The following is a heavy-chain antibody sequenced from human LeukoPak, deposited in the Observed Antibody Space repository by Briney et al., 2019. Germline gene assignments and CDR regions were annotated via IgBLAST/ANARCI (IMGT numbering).Heavy chain of an antibody. D-gene: IGHD6-19*01. J-gene: IGHJ4*02. CDR1: GASINSDTYY. CDR3: ARDSGTWYSSPGIGVYFDY. Sequence: SETLSLTCTVSGASINSDTYYWGWIRQPPGKGLEWIGTHSHSGSAYYNPSLRSRITMSLDTSKNQFSLKLSSVTAADTAVYYCARDSGTWYSSPGIGVYFDYWGQGTLVTVSS. CDR2: HSHSGSA. V-gene: IGHV4-39*07.